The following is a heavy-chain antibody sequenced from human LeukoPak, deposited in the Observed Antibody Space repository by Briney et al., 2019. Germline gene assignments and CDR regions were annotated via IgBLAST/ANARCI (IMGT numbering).Heavy chain of an antibody. Sequence: SETLSLTCTVSGGSISSSSYYWGWIRQPPGKGLEWIGSIYYSGSTNYNPSLKSRVTISVDTSKNQFSLKLSSVTAADTAVYYCARGARLSTSLNWFDPWGQGTLVTVSS. J-gene: IGHJ5*02. D-gene: IGHD2-2*01. CDR1: GGSISSSSYY. CDR3: ARGARLSTSLNWFDP. CDR2: IYYSGST. V-gene: IGHV4-39*07.